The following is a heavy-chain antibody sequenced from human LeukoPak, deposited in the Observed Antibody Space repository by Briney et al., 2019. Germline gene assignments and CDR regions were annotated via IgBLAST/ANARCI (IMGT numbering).Heavy chain of an antibody. Sequence: ASVKVSCKASGYTFTSSAVNWVRQAPGQGLEWMGWINTDTGNPTYAQGFTGRFVFSLDTSVSTAYLQISSLNAEDTAVYYCARQGPGYCGTTSCYGVDYWGQGTLVTVSS. CDR3: ARQGPGYCGTTSCYGVDY. CDR1: GYTFTSSA. CDR2: INTDTGNP. D-gene: IGHD2-2*01. J-gene: IGHJ4*02. V-gene: IGHV7-4-1*02.